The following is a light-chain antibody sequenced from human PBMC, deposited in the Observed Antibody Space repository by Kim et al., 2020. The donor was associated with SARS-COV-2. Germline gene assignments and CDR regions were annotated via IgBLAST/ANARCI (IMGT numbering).Light chain of an antibody. CDR2: DAS. Sequence: EIVLTQSPATLALSPGERATLSCGASQSVNNNYFAWYQQKPGLAPSLLIYDASTRATGIPDRFSGSGSGTDFTLTITGLETEDFAVYFCQQYGSFPLTFGQGTRVDIK. J-gene: IGKJ1*01. CDR3: QQYGSFPLT. CDR1: QSVNNNY. V-gene: IGKV3D-20*01.